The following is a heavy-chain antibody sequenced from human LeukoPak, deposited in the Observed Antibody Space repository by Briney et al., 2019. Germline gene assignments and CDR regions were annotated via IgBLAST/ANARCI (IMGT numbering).Heavy chain of an antibody. V-gene: IGHV5-51*01. Sequence: GESLKISCKGSGYSFTTYWIGWVRQMPGKGLEWMGLIYPGDSDTRYSPSFQGQVTISADTSISTAYLQWSSLKASDTAIYYCARSADFWSGYVDYWGQGTLVTVSS. CDR3: ARSADFWSGYVDY. D-gene: IGHD3-3*01. CDR1: GYSFTTYW. J-gene: IGHJ4*02. CDR2: IYPGDSDT.